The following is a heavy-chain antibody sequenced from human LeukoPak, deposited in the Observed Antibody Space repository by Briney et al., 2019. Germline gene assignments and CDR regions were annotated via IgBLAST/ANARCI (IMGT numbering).Heavy chain of an antibody. J-gene: IGHJ4*02. CDR3: ARLVVVPAAPNYYFDY. D-gene: IGHD2-2*01. Sequence: SETPSLTCTVSGGSISSSSYYWGWIRQPPGKGLEWIGSIYYSGSTYYNPSLKSRVTISVDTSKNQFSLKLSSVTAADTAVYYCARLVVVPAAPNYYFDYWGQGTLVTVSS. CDR1: GGSISSSSYY. CDR2: IYYSGST. V-gene: IGHV4-39*01.